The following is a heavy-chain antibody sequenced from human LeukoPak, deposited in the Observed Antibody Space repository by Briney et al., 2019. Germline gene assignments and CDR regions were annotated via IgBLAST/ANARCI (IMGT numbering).Heavy chain of an antibody. V-gene: IGHV4-34*01. Sequence: PSETLSLTCAVSGGSFSGYYWTWIRQSPGKGLEWIGETTHSGSTNYNPSLKSRVTISVDTSKNQFSLKLSSVTAADTAVYYCARLDYGDYDYWGQGTLVTVSS. CDR2: TTHSGST. CDR1: GGSFSGYY. CDR3: ARLDYGDYDY. D-gene: IGHD4-17*01. J-gene: IGHJ4*02.